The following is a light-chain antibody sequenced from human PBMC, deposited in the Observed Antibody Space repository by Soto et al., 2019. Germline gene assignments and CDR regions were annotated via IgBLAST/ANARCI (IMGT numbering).Light chain of an antibody. CDR1: QSVSSY. Sequence: EIVLTQSPATLSLSPGERATLSCRASQSVSSYLAWYQQKPGQAPRLLIYDASNRATGIPARFSGSGSGTDFPLTISSLEPEDFEVYYCQQRSNWPLTFGPGTKVDIK. CDR2: DAS. J-gene: IGKJ3*01. CDR3: QQRSNWPLT. V-gene: IGKV3-11*01.